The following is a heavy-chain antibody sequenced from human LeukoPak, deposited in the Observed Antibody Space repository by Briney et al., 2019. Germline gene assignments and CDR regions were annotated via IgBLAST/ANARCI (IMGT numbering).Heavy chain of an antibody. CDR3: ARETAMGIFDY. V-gene: IGHV3-74*01. CDR1: GFTFSSYW. Sequence: PGGSLRLSCAASGFTFSSYWMHWVRQAPGKGLVWVSRINSDGSSTSYADSVKGRFTISRDNAKNTLYLQMNSLRAEDTAVYYCARETAMGIFDYWGQGTLVTVSS. J-gene: IGHJ4*02. CDR2: INSDGSST. D-gene: IGHD5-18*01.